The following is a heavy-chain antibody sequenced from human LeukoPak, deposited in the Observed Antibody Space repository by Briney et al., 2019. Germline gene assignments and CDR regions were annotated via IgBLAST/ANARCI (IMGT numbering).Heavy chain of an antibody. V-gene: IGHV1-18*01. CDR3: ARDLYCSSTSCYVFDY. D-gene: IGHD2-2*01. CDR1: GYTFTSYG. J-gene: IGHJ4*02. CDR2: ISAYNGNT. Sequence: GASVKVSCKASGYTFTSYGISWVRQAPGQGLEWMGWISAYNGNTNYAQKLQDRATMTTDTSTSTAYMELRSLRSDDTAVYYYARDLYCSSTSCYVFDYWGQGTLVTVSS.